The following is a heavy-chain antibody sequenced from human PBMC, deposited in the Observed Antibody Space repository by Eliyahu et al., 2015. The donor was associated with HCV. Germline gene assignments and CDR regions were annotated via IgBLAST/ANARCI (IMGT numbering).Heavy chain of an antibody. CDR3: AREGWGLNYFDY. Sequence: QGQLVEFGGGVVQPGRSLRLSCAASGFPFSXYVIHWVRQAPGKGLEWVAVISYDVRKKNYADSVKGRFTISRDNSKNTLFLEMNSLRAEDTAVYYCAREGWGLNYFDYWGQGTLVTVSS. CDR2: ISYDVRKK. D-gene: IGHD7-27*01. V-gene: IGHV3-30*03. CDR1: GFPFSXYV. J-gene: IGHJ4*02.